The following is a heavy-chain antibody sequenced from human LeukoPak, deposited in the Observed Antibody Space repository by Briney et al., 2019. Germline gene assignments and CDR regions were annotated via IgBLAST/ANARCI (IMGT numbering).Heavy chain of an antibody. CDR3: AKVQSGSANWALRIFDN. J-gene: IGHJ4*02. CDR2: ISPGGGTT. Sequence: GGSLRLSSAVSGFAFGSEAMSWVRQSPARGLEWVASISPGGGTTYYADYVKGRFTISRDNSNNTLYVQMNSLRAEDTAVYYCAKVQSGSANWALRIFDNWGQGTLVTVSS. D-gene: IGHD1-1*01. CDR1: GFAFGSEA. V-gene: IGHV3-23*01.